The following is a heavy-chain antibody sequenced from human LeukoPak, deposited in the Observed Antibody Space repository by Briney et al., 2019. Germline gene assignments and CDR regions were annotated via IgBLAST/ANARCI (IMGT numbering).Heavy chain of an antibody. CDR1: GFTVSSTY. V-gene: IGHV3-53*01. D-gene: IGHD1-1*01. CDR2: IYSGGRA. CDR3: ARLPGGRQLN. Sequence: DPGGSLRLFCAASGFTVSSTYMSWVRQAPGKGLEWVSVIYSGGRAYYADSVKGRFTISRDDSKNMVYLQMNRLRAEDTAIYYCARLPGGRQLNWGQGTLVTVSS. J-gene: IGHJ4*02.